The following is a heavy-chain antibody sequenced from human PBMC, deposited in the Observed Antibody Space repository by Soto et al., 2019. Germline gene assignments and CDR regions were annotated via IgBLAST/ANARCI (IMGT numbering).Heavy chain of an antibody. D-gene: IGHD2-2*01. CDR2: INAGNGNT. Sequence: QVRLVQSGAEVKKPGASVKVSCKASGYTFTTHTMHWVRQVPGQRFEWMGWINAGNGNTQHSQKFHGRVTITRDTSASTAYMELSSLRSEDTAVYYCATSRDYCSSTSCYEGYYYYMDVWGKGTTVTVSS. CDR1: GYTFTTHT. J-gene: IGHJ6*03. V-gene: IGHV1-3*01. CDR3: ATSRDYCSSTSCYEGYYYYMDV.